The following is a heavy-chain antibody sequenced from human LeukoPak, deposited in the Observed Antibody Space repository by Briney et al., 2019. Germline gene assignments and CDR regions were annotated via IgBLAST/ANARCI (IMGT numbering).Heavy chain of an antibody. CDR3: AKARGYYYEKSGPADY. CDR2: IKQDGIEK. J-gene: IGHJ4*02. V-gene: IGHV3-7*01. CDR1: GFTLSNHW. D-gene: IGHD3-22*01. Sequence: PGGSLRLSCAASGFTLSNHWMIWVRQAPGKGLECVANIKQDGIEKYYLDSVKGRFTISRDNPKNTLYLQKNSLSAEDAPVYYCAKARGYYYEKSGPADYWGQGTLVTVSS.